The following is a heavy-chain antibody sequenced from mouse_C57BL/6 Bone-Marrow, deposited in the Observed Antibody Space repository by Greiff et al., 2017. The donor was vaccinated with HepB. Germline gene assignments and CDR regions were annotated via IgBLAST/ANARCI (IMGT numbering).Heavy chain of an antibody. CDR2: ISSGSSTI. CDR1: GFTFSDYG. CDR3: SGRYYGSFYYAMDY. J-gene: IGHJ4*01. Sequence: EVKVVESGGGLVKPGGSLKLSCAPSGFTFSDYGMHWVRQAPEKGLEWVAYISSGSSTIYYADTVKGRFTISRDNAKNTLFLQITSLRAEDTAMYYCSGRYYGSFYYAMDYWGQGTSVTVSS. D-gene: IGHD1-1*01. V-gene: IGHV5-17*01.